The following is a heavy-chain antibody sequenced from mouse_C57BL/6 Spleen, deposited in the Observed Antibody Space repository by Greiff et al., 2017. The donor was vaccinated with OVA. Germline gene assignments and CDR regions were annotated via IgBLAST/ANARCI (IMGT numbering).Heavy chain of an antibody. CDR1: GYTFTDYN. V-gene: IGHV1-22*01. Sequence: EVQLQQSGPELVKPGASVKMSCKASGYTFTDYNMHWVKQSHGKSLEWIGYINPNNGGTSYNQKFKGKATLTVNKSSSTAYMELRSLTSEDSAVYYCAREGIYYGYDYYAMGYWGQGTSVTVSS. J-gene: IGHJ4*01. CDR2: INPNNGGT. D-gene: IGHD2-2*01. CDR3: AREGIYYGYDYYAMGY.